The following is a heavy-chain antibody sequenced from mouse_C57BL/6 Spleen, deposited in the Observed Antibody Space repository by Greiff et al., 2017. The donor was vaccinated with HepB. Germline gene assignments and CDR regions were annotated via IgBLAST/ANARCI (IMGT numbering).Heavy chain of an antibody. CDR3: TRGDGYYVKYFDV. Sequence: EVQLQQSGAELVRPGASVKLSCTASGFNIKDDYMHWVKQRPEQGLEWIGWIDPENGDTEYASKFQGKATITADTSSNTAYLQLSSLTSEDTAVYYCTRGDGYYVKYFDVWGTGTTVTVSS. D-gene: IGHD2-3*01. CDR1: GFNIKDDY. V-gene: IGHV14-4*01. J-gene: IGHJ1*03. CDR2: IDPENGDT.